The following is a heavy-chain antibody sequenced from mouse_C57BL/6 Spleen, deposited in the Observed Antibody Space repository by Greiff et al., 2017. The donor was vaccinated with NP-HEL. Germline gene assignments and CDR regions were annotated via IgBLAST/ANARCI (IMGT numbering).Heavy chain of an antibody. D-gene: IGHD2-4*01. J-gene: IGHJ4*01. CDR2: FYPGSGSI. CDR3: ARHEEGYYDYDDYAMDY. V-gene: IGHV1-62-2*01. CDR1: GYTFTEYT. Sequence: VQVVESGAELVKPGASVKLSCKASGYTFTEYTIHWVKQRSGQGLEWIGWFYPGSGSIKYNEKFKDKATLTADKSSSTVYMELSRLTSEDSAVYFCARHEEGYYDYDDYAMDYWGQGTSVTVSS.